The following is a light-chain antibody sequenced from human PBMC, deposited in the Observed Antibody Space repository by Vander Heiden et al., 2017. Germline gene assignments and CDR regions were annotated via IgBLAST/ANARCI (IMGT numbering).Light chain of an antibody. J-gene: IGKJ2*01. CDR3: QQYNSYPYS. CDR2: KAS. Sequence: DIQMTQSPSTLSASVGDRVTITSRASQSFDNWLAWYQQKPGKAPKLLIYKASRLEGGVPSRFSGSVSGTEFTLTISSLQPDDFATYYCQQYNSYPYSFGQGTKLEIK. V-gene: IGKV1-5*03. CDR1: QSFDNW.